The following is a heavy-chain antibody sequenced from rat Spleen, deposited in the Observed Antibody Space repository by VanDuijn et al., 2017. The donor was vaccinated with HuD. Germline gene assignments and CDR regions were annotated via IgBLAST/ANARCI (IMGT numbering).Heavy chain of an antibody. CDR2: ISTGGGST. D-gene: IGHD1-9*01. V-gene: IGHV5-25*01. J-gene: IGHJ4*01. Sequence: EVQLVESGGGLVQPGRSMKLSCAALGFTFSNYYMAWVRQAPTKGLEWVASISTGGGSTYYRDSVKGRFTISRDNAKSTLYLQMDSLRSEDTATYYCARPLHTEDVMDAWGQGASVTVSS. CDR1: GFTFSNYY. CDR3: ARPLHTEDVMDA.